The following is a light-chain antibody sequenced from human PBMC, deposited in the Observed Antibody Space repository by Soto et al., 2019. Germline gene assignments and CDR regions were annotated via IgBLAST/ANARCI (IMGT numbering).Light chain of an antibody. CDR3: SAWDDNIYGPV. Sequence: QSVLTQPPSASGTPGQRVAISCSGASSDIGSNPVNSYLQLPGAAPTLLIYRDNQRPSGVPDRFSGSKSGTSASLTISGLQSEDEADYFCSAWDDNIYGPVFGGGTKLTVL. J-gene: IGLJ2*01. CDR1: SSDIGSNP. V-gene: IGLV1-44*01. CDR2: RDN.